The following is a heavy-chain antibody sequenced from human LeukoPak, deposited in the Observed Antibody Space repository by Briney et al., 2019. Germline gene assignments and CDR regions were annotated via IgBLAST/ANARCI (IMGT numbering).Heavy chain of an antibody. CDR3: ARARWTSTVTTYYLDF. Sequence: ASVKVSCMASGYIFTDYAIQWVRPAPGQGREWMGWINAGNGKTKYSQKFQGRVTITRDTSASTAYMELSGLRSDDTAVYYCARARWTSTVTTYYLDFWGQGTLVTVSS. J-gene: IGHJ4*02. V-gene: IGHV1-3*01. CDR2: INAGNGKT. D-gene: IGHD4-17*01. CDR1: GYIFTDYA.